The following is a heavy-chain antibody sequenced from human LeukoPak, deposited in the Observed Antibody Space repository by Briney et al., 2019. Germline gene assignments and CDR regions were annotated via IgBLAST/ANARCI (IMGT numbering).Heavy chain of an antibody. CDR2: ISGSGGST. CDR1: GFTFSSYA. J-gene: IGHJ5*02. Sequence: GGSLRLSCAASGFTFSSYAMSWVRQAPGKGLEWVSAISGSGGSTYYADSLKGRFTISRDNSKNTLYLQMNSLRAEDTAVYYCAKASIAVARAWSDPWGQGTLVTVCS. D-gene: IGHD6-19*01. CDR3: AKASIAVARAWSDP. V-gene: IGHV3-23*01.